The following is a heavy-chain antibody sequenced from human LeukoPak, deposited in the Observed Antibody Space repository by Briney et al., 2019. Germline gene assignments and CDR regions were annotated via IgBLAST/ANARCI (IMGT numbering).Heavy chain of an antibody. Sequence: PLETLSLTCAVYGGSFSGYYWSWIRQPPGKGLEWIGEINHSGSTNYNPSLKSRVTISVVTSKNQFSLKLSSVTAADTAVYYCARWSAAYYYGSGSYFYWGQGTLVTVSS. CDR3: ARWSAAYYYGSGSYFY. D-gene: IGHD3-10*01. V-gene: IGHV4-34*01. CDR1: GGSFSGYY. J-gene: IGHJ4*02. CDR2: INHSGST.